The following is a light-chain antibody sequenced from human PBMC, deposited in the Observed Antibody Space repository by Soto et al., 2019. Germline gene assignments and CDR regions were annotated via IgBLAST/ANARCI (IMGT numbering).Light chain of an antibody. Sequence: DIQMTQSPASLSVSVGDRVTITCRASQSVSSYLNWYQQKPGKAPKLLIYAASSLQSGVPSRFSGSGSGTDFTLTISCLQSEDFATYSCQQYNSYPLTFGGGTKVDIK. V-gene: IGKV1-39*01. J-gene: IGKJ4*01. CDR3: QQYNSYPLT. CDR2: AAS. CDR1: QSVSSY.